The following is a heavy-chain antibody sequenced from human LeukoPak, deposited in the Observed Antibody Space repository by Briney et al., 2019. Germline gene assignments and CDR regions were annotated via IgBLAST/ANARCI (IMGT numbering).Heavy chain of an antibody. Sequence: GGSLRLSCAASGFTFSSYEMNWVRQAPGKGLEWVSYISSSGSTIYYADSVKGRFTISRDNAKNSLYLQMNSLRAGDTAVYYCARGGPAVLRYFDWYHRSHYFDYWGQGTLVTVSS. CDR3: ARGGPAVLRYFDWYHRSHYFDY. V-gene: IGHV3-48*03. J-gene: IGHJ4*02. D-gene: IGHD3-9*01. CDR2: ISSSGSTI. CDR1: GFTFSSYE.